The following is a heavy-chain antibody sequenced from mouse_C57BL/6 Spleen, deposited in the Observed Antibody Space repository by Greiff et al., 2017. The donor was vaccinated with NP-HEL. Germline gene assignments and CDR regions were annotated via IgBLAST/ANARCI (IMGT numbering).Heavy chain of an antibody. CDR2: ISDGGSYT. D-gene: IGHD2-2*01. CDR3: ARDANHEGYYAMDY. J-gene: IGHJ4*01. CDR1: GFTFSSYA. V-gene: IGHV5-4*01. Sequence: DVHLVESGGGLVKPGGSLKLSCAASGFTFSSYAMSWVRQTPEKRLEWVATISDGGSYTYYPDNVKGRFTISRDNAKNNLYLQMSHLKSEDTAMYYCARDANHEGYYAMDYWGQGTSVTVSS.